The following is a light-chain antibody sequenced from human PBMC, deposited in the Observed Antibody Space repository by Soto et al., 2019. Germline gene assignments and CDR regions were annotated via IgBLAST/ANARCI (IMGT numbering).Light chain of an antibody. V-gene: IGKV3-15*01. Sequence: EIVMTQSPATLSVSPGERASLSCRASQSISSNLAWYQQKPGQAPRLLIYDASTRATGIPARFSGSGSGTECTLTISSLQSEDFAVYYCQQYSNWPETFGQGTKVEIK. CDR1: QSISSN. CDR2: DAS. CDR3: QQYSNWPET. J-gene: IGKJ1*01.